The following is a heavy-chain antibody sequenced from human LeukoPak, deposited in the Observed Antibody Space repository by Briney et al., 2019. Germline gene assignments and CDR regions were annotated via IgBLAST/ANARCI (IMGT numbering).Heavy chain of an antibody. CDR3: ARAGDYYGSRSDPHFDY. CDR1: GGSISSYY. Sequence: SETLSLTGTVSGGSISSYYWSWIRQPPGKGLEWIGYIYYSGSTNYNPSLKSRVTISVDTSKNQFSLKLSSVTAADTAVYYCARAGDYYGSRSDPHFDYWGQGTLVTVSS. V-gene: IGHV4-59*13. J-gene: IGHJ4*02. CDR2: IYYSGST. D-gene: IGHD3-10*01.